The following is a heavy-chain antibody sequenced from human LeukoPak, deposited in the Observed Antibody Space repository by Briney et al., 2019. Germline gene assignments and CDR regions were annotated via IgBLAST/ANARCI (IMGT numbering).Heavy chain of an antibody. CDR1: GFTFSSYE. CDR3: VRTSSGNYNYWSGSYHRDYYYYMDA. Sequence: GGSLRLSCAASGFTFSSYEMNWVRQAPGKGLVWVSRISGDGSSTDYADSVKGRFTISRDNAKNTLSLQMYSLRAEDAAVYYCVRTSSGNYNYWSGSYHRDYYYYMDAWGEGTTVTVSS. V-gene: IGHV3-74*01. CDR2: ISGDGSST. D-gene: IGHD3-3*01. J-gene: IGHJ6*03.